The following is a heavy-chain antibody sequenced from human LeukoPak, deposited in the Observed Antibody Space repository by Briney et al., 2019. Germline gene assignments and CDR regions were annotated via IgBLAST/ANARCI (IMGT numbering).Heavy chain of an antibody. CDR2: INPSGGST. Sequence: ASVKVSCKASGYTFTSYYMHWVRQAPGQGLEWMGIINPSGGSTSYAQKFQGRVTMTRDMSTSTVYMELSSLRSEDTAVYYCASDRGEVDAFDIWGQGTMVTVSS. CDR1: GYTFTSYY. V-gene: IGHV1-46*01. CDR3: ASDRGEVDAFDI. J-gene: IGHJ3*02. D-gene: IGHD2-21*01.